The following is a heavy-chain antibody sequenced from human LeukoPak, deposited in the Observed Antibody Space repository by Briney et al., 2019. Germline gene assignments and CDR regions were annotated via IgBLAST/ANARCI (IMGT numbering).Heavy chain of an antibody. CDR2: INYSGTT. CDR1: GGSISSSGYY. V-gene: IGHV4-39*02. J-gene: IGHJ5*02. CDR3: ARDQGFCSGSSCRRYNWFDP. D-gene: IGHD2-15*01. Sequence: TLSLTCTASGGSISSSGYYWGWIRQPPGKGLEWIASINYSGTTYYNPSLKSRVTISEDRSENQFSLKLSSVTAADTAVYYCARDQGFCSGSSCRRYNWFDPRGQGTLVTVSS.